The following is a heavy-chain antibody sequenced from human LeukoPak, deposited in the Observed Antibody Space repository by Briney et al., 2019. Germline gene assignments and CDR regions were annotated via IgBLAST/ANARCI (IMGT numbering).Heavy chain of an antibody. Sequence: SETLSLTCTASGGSISSYYWSWIRQPAGKGLEWIGRIYSSGSTNYNPSLKSRVTMSVDTSKNQFSLKLSSVTAADTAVYYCAREGSIAAAGEFDYWGQGTLVTVSS. CDR3: AREGSIAAAGEFDY. D-gene: IGHD6-13*01. CDR2: IYSSGST. V-gene: IGHV4-4*07. J-gene: IGHJ4*02. CDR1: GGSISSYY.